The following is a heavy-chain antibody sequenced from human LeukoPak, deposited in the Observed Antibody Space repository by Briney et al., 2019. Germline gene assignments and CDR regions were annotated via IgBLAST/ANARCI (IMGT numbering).Heavy chain of an antibody. CDR1: GFTFSSYW. CDR3: VRDNWDAYFDY. J-gene: IGHJ4*02. Sequence: GGSLTLSCVASGFTFSSYWMTWVRQAPGIGLEFEANIKQDGSEKNHVDSVRGRFTISRDSARNTLYLQMNSLRAEDTAVYYCVRDNWDAYFDYWGQGNLVTVSS. V-gene: IGHV3-7*05. D-gene: IGHD3-16*01. CDR2: IKQDGSEK.